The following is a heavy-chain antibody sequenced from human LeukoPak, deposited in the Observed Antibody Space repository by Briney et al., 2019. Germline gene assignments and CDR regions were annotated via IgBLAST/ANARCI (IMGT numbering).Heavy chain of an antibody. D-gene: IGHD6-13*01. V-gene: IGHV3-7*01. J-gene: IGHJ4*01. CDR3: ARDGTAAGLYFDL. CDR1: GFTFTDHW. Sequence: GGSLRLSCAVSGFTFTDHWMNWVRQAPGKGLELVASIRQDGGEKSYVDSVKGRFTISRDNTKSSLYLQINSLRAEDTAVYYCARDGTAAGLYFDLWGQGTLVTVSS. CDR2: IRQDGGEK.